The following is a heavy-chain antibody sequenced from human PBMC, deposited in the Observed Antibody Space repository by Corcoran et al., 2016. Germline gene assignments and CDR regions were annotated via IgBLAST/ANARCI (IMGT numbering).Heavy chain of an antibody. CDR2: VSYSGGA. Sequence: QLQLQESGPGLVKPSETLSLICTVSGGSIKTNNYYWGWIRQPPGKGLEWIGSVSYSGGAYYTPSLKSGVAISLDTSKNQFSLKLNSVTAADTGIYYCERGWGYSYGQFDYWGQGTLVTASA. D-gene: IGHD5-18*01. J-gene: IGHJ4*02. CDR3: ERGWGYSYGQFDY. V-gene: IGHV4-39*07. CDR1: GGSIKTNNYY.